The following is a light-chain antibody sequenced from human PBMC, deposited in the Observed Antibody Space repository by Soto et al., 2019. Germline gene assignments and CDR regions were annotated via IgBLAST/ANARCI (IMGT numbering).Light chain of an antibody. Sequence: EIVLTQSPATLSLSPGERATLSCRASQSISNFLAWYQQKPGQAPRLLIYDASKRATDIPDRFIGSGSGTDFTLTISSLEPEDFAVYFCQQYNEWPPLTFGGGTKVEI. CDR1: QSISNF. CDR3: QQYNEWPPLT. J-gene: IGKJ4*01. CDR2: DAS. V-gene: IGKV3-11*01.